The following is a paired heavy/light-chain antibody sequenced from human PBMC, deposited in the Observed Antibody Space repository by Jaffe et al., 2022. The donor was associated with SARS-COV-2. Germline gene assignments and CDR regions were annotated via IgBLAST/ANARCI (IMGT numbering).Heavy chain of an antibody. Sequence: QVQLVESGGGVVQPGRSLRLSCAVSGFIFSSYGMHWVRQAPGKGLEWVAVIWYDGSKKYYADSVKGRFTISRDNSKNTLYLQMNSLRAEDTAVYYCARPGLPTFVYYFDSWGQGTLVTVSS. CDR1: GFIFSSYG. CDR2: IWYDGSKK. J-gene: IGHJ4*02. V-gene: IGHV3-33*01. CDR3: ARPGLPTFVYYFDS. D-gene: IGHD1-1*01.
Light chain of an antibody. Sequence: QSVLTQPPSVSAAPGQKVTISCSGSSSNIENNYVSWYQQLPGTAPKLLIYDNNKRPSGIPDRFSGSKSGTSATLGITGLQTGDEADYYCGTWDSSLSVVVFGGGTKLTVL. CDR1: SSNIENNY. J-gene: IGLJ2*01. CDR3: GTWDSSLSVVV. V-gene: IGLV1-51*01. CDR2: DNN.